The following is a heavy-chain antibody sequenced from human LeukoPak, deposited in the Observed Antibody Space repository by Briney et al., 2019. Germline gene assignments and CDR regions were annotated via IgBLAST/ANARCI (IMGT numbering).Heavy chain of an antibody. CDR2: INPNSGGT. D-gene: IGHD3-22*01. V-gene: IGHV1-2*06. CDR1: GYTFTGYY. Sequence: ASVKVSCXASGYTFTGYYMHWVRQAPGQGLEWMGRINPNSGGTNYAQKFQGRVTMTRDTSISTAYMELSRLRSDDTAVYYCARRGIGSSGYYSDYWGPGTLVTVSS. CDR3: ARRGIGSSGYYSDY. J-gene: IGHJ4*02.